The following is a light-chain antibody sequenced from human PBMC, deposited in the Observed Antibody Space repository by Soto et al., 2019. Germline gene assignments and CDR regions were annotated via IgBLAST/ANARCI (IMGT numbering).Light chain of an antibody. CDR3: QQYVGSWT. CDR2: GAS. CDR1: QSVSSSY. Sequence: EIVLTQSPGTLSLSPGERGTLSCRASQSVSSSYLAWYQQKPGQAPRLLIYGASSRATGIPDRFSGSGSGTDFTLTISRLEPEDFAVYYCQQYVGSWTFGQGTKVEIK. J-gene: IGKJ1*01. V-gene: IGKV3-20*01.